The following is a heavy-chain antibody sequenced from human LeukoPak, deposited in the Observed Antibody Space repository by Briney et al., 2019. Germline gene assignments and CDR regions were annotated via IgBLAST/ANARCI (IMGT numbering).Heavy chain of an antibody. Sequence: PSETLSLTCAVYGGSFSGYNWSWIRQPPGKGLEWIGEINHSGSTKYNPSLKSRVTISVDTSKNQFSLKLSSVTAADTAVYYCARLPISYYGSARPYGMDVWGKGTTVTVSS. CDR2: INHSGST. J-gene: IGHJ6*04. CDR1: GGSFSGYN. CDR3: ARLPISYYGSARPYGMDV. D-gene: IGHD3-10*01. V-gene: IGHV4-34*01.